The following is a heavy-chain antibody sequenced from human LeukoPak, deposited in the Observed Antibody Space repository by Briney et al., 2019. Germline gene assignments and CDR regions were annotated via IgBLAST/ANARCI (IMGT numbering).Heavy chain of an antibody. CDR1: GYSISSGYY. V-gene: IGHV4-38-2*02. CDR2: IYHSGST. D-gene: IGHD5-12*01. J-gene: IGHJ3*02. CDR3: ARRIRGYLXAXXX. Sequence: PSETLSLTCTVSGYSISSGYYWGWIRQPPGKGLEWIGSIYHSGSTYYNPSLKSRVTISVDTSKNQFSLKLSSVTAADTAVYYCARRIRGYLXAXXXWGQXTMXT.